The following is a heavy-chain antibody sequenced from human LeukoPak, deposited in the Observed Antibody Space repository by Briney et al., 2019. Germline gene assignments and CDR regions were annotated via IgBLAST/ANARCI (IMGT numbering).Heavy chain of an antibody. V-gene: IGHV4-30-2*01. J-gene: IGHJ4*02. D-gene: IGHD2-2*01. CDR3: ARMIVVVPAARGDYFDY. CDR2: IYHSGST. Sequence: PSETLSLTCSVSGDSISSSNYYWSWIRQPPGKGLEWIGYIYHSGSTYYNPSLKSRVTISVDRSKNQFSLKLSSVTAADTAVYYCARMIVVVPAARGDYFDYWGQGTLVTVSS. CDR1: GDSISSSNYY.